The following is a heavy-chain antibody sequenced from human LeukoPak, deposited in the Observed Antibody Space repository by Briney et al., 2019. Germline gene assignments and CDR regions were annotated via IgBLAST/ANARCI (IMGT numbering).Heavy chain of an antibody. Sequence: GGSLRLSCAATGYSFKDYGMHWVRQPPGKGLEWVSAINWNGGGTDYADSVKRRFTIFRDNAKNFLYLQLSSLRPEDTALYYCAKHLTATNTYIFFGLDVWGQGTSVTVSS. CDR2: INWNGGGT. J-gene: IGHJ6*02. CDR3: AKHLTATNTYIFFGLDV. D-gene: IGHD1-26*01. V-gene: IGHV3-9*01. CDR1: GYSFKDYG.